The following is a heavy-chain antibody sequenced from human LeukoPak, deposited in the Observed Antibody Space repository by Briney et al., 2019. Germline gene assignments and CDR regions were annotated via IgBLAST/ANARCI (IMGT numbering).Heavy chain of an antibody. V-gene: IGHV4-30-2*01. CDR3: APWDGGP. D-gene: IGHD3-16*01. J-gene: IGHJ5*02. CDR2: IYHSGST. CDR1: GGSISSGGYS. Sequence: SETLSLTCAVSGGSISSGGYSWSWIRQPPGKGLEWIGYIYHSGSTYYNPSLKSRVTISVDRSKNQFSLKLSSVTAADTAVYYCAPWDGGPWGQGTRVTVSS.